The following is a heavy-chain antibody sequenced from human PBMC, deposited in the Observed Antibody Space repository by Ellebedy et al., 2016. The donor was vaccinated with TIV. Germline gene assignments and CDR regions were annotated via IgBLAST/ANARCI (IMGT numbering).Heavy chain of an antibody. Sequence: SETLSLTXTVSGGSISSCYWSWIRQPPGKGLEWIGYMYYSGRTNYNPSLNSRVTISVDTSKNQFSLKLSSVTAADTAVYYCARETSRWFDPWGQGTLVTVSS. D-gene: IGHD4-11*01. CDR1: GGSISSCY. J-gene: IGHJ5*02. V-gene: IGHV4-59*01. CDR3: ARETSRWFDP. CDR2: MYYSGRT.